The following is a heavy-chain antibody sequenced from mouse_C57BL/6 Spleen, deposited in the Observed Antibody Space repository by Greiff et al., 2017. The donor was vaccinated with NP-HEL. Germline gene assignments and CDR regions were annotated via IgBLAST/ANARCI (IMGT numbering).Heavy chain of an antibody. CDR2: ISSGSSTI. Sequence: EVQGVESGGGLVKPGGSLKLSCAASGFTFSDYGMHWVRQAPEKGLEWVAYISSGSSTIYYADTVKGRFTISRDNAKNTLFLQMTSLRSEDTAMYYCARLYGRGYFDVWGTGTTVTVSS. CDR1: GFTFSDYG. V-gene: IGHV5-17*01. CDR3: ARLYGRGYFDV. D-gene: IGHD1-1*01. J-gene: IGHJ1*03.